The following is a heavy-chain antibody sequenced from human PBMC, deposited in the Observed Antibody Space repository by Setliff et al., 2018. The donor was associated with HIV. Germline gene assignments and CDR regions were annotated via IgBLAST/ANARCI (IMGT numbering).Heavy chain of an antibody. CDR2: VYYRGRT. D-gene: IGHD3-3*01. Sequence: SETLSLTCTVSGGSVGSSGPGYYWGWVRQTPGGGLEWIGSVYYRGRTYYNPSLKSRVTISVDTSKNQLSLRLTSMAAADTAMYYCARSQPDTIFGVVTFDCWGQGKMVTVSS. V-gene: IGHV4-39*01. CDR1: GGSVGSSGPGYY. CDR3: ARSQPDTIFGVVTFDC. J-gene: IGHJ4*02.